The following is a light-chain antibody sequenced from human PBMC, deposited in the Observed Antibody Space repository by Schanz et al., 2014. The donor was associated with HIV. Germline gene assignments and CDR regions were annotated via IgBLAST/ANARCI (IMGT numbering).Light chain of an antibody. CDR2: GAS. V-gene: IGKV3-20*01. J-gene: IGKJ2*02. CDR3: QQYGNSPRT. Sequence: EIVMTQSPGTLSLSPGERATLSCRASQSVSGFLAWYQQKPGQAPRLLIYGASSRATGIPDRFSGSGSGTVVTLTISRLEPEDFAVYYCQQYGNSPRTFGQGTKLEIK. CDR1: QSVSGF.